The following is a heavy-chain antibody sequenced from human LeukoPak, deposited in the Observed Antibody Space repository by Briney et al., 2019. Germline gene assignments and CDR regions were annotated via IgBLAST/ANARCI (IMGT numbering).Heavy chain of an antibody. CDR3: ATYSSSRRGYYFDS. D-gene: IGHD6-13*01. V-gene: IGHV3-66*01. J-gene: IGHJ4*02. CDR1: GFTVSSNY. Sequence: GGSLRLSCAASGFTVSSNYMSWVRQAPGKGLEWVAISYSGNTTYCADSVRGRFTISRDKSKNRLHLQMNSLRAEDTAVYYCATYSSSRRGYYFDSWGQGTLVTVSS. CDR2: SYSGNTT.